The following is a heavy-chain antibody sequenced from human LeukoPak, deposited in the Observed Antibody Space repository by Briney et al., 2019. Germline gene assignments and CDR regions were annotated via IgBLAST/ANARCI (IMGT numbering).Heavy chain of an antibody. D-gene: IGHD5-24*01. CDR3: ARDSKRRLSNDY. Sequence: SETLSLTCTVSGGSISSYYWSWIRQPAGKGLEWIGRIYTSGSTNYNPSLKSRVTMSVDTSKNQFSLELSSVTAADTAVYYCARDSKRRLSNDYWGQGTLVTVSS. CDR1: GGSISSYY. V-gene: IGHV4-4*07. CDR2: IYTSGST. J-gene: IGHJ4*02.